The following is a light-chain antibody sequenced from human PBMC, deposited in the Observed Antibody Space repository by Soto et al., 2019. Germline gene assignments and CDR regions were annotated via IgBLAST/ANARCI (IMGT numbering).Light chain of an antibody. CDR1: QGISSY. CDR2: AAS. V-gene: IGKV1-8*01. CDR3: QQYYSYRMYT. Sequence: AIRMTQSPSSLSASTGDRVTITCRASQGISSYLAWYQQKPGKAPKLLIYAASTLQSGVPSRFSGSGSGTDFTLTISCLQSEDFATYYCQQYYSYRMYTFGQGTKLEIK. J-gene: IGKJ2*01.